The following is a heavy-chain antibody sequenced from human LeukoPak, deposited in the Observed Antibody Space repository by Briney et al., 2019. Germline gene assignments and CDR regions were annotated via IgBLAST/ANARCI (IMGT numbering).Heavy chain of an antibody. J-gene: IGHJ4*02. D-gene: IGHD6-19*01. V-gene: IGHV1-18*01. CDR2: SSAYNGNT. CDR1: GYTFTSYG. CDR3: ARGGSSGWRTPNDDY. Sequence: ASVKVSCKAPGYTFTSYGISWVRQALGQGLEWMGWSSAYNGNTNYAPKVQGRVTMTTDTSTTTAYMELRSLRSDDTAVYYCARGGSSGWRTPNDDYWGQGTLVTVSS.